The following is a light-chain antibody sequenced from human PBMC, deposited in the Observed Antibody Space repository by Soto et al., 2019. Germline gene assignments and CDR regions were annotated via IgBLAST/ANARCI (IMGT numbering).Light chain of an antibody. CDR1: QTISTY. V-gene: IGKV1-39*01. J-gene: IGKJ1*01. Sequence: DIQMTQSPSTLSASAGERATLTCRTSQTISTYVNWYQQKPGKAPKLLIFAASNLQSGTPSRFSGSGSGTDFTLTISTLQPEDFATYYCQKSYSTPWTFGQGTLVDIK. CDR3: QKSYSTPWT. CDR2: AAS.